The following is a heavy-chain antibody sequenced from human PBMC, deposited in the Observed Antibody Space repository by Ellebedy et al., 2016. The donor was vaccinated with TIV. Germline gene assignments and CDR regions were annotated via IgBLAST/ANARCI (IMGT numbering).Heavy chain of an antibody. CDR2: ISGSGGST. J-gene: IGHJ4*02. Sequence: GESLKISCAASGFTFSSYAMSWVRQAPGKGLEWVSAISGSGGSTYYADSVKGRFTISRDNSKNTLYLQMNSLRAEDTAVYYSAKDRCSGGSCYPHFDYWGQGTLVTVSS. V-gene: IGHV3-23*01. D-gene: IGHD2-15*01. CDR1: GFTFSSYA. CDR3: AKDRCSGGSCYPHFDY.